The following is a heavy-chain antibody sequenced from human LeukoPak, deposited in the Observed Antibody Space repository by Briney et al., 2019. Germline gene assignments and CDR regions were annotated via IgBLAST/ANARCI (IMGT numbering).Heavy chain of an antibody. CDR3: ARESGSSSSWYSTSDYYFDY. CDR2: INHSGST. D-gene: IGHD6-13*01. J-gene: IGHJ4*02. V-gene: IGHV4-34*01. Sequence: GSLRLSCAASGFTFSSYAMSWVRQPPGKGLEWIGEINHSGSTNYNPSLKSRVTISVDTSKNQFSLKLSSVTAADTAVYYCARESGSSSSWYSTSDYYFDYWGQGTLVTVSS. CDR1: GFTFSSYA.